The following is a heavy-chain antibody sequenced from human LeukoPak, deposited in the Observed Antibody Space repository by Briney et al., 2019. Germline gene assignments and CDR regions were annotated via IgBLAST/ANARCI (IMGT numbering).Heavy chain of an antibody. CDR3: ARVSVGAADV. D-gene: IGHD4/OR15-4a*01. CDR2: LSSSGTTT. Sequence: GGSLRLSCAASGFAFSDYYMSWVRQAPGKGLEWVSFLSSSGTTTYYADSVKGRFTISRDSAKTSLYLQMNSLTVEDTAVYYCARVSVGAADVWGQGTTVTVSS. V-gene: IGHV3-11*01. CDR1: GFAFSDYY. J-gene: IGHJ6*02.